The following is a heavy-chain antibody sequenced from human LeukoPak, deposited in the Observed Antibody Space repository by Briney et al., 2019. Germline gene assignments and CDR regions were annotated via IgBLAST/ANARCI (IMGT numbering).Heavy chain of an antibody. V-gene: IGHV2-5*02. CDR1: GFSLSTSGVG. D-gene: IGHD1-26*01. CDR3: AHINSGTYCGDFEY. J-gene: IGHJ4*02. Sequence: ESGPTLVKPTQTLTLTCTFSGFSLSTSGVGVGWIRQPPGKVLEWLALIYWDDDKRYSPSLKSRLTITKDTSKNQVVLTMTNMDPVDTATYYCAHINSGTYCGDFEYWGQGTLVTVSS. CDR2: IYWDDDK.